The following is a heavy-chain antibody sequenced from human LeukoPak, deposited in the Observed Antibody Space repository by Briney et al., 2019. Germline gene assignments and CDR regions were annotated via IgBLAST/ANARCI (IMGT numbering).Heavy chain of an antibody. CDR1: GFTFSSYS. CDR3: AKDIGRWTVKGHWFDP. CDR2: ISWNSGSI. Sequence: GGSLRLSCAASGFTFSSYSMNWVRQAPGKGLEWVSGISWNSGSIGYADSVKGRFTISRDNAKKSLHLQMNSLRAEDTALYYCAKDIGRWTVKGHWFDPWGQGTLVTVSS. D-gene: IGHD4-17*01. J-gene: IGHJ5*02. V-gene: IGHV3-9*01.